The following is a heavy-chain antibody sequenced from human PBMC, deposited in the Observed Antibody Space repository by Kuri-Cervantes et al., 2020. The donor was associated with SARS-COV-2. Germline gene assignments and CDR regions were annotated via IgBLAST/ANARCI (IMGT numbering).Heavy chain of an antibody. V-gene: IGHV3-23*01. J-gene: IGHJ1*01. CDR2: ISGSGGSI. Sequence: GESLKISCAASGFTFSTYAMRWVRQAPGKGLEWVSAISGSGGSIDYAVSVKGRFTISRDNSKNTLYLEMDSLRADDTAIYYCAKDSFGSSSAEYFKYWGQGTLVTVSS. CDR1: GFTFSTYA. D-gene: IGHD6-6*01. CDR3: AKDSFGSSSAEYFKY.